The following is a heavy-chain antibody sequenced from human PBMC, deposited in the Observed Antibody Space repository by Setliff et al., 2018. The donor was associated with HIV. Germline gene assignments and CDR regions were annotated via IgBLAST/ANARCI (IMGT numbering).Heavy chain of an antibody. Sequence: ASVKVSCKASGYTFTSYGISWVRQAPGQGLEWVGGIIPLFGTTNYAQKFQGRVTITADESTNTAHMELNSLRSIDTAMYYCATVFYYNSESYSLDYWGQGMLVTVSS. V-gene: IGHV1-69*13. CDR1: GYTFTSYG. CDR2: IIPLFGTT. D-gene: IGHD3-10*01. CDR3: ATVFYYNSESYSLDY. J-gene: IGHJ4*02.